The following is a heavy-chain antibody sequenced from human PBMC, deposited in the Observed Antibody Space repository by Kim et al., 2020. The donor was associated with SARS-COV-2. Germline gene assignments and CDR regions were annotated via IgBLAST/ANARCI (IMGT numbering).Heavy chain of an antibody. CDR3: ARGSKIKYYYGSGRLLDY. Sequence: SETLSLTCAVYGGSFSGYYWSWIRQPPGKGLEWIGEINHSGSTNYNPSLKSRVTISVDTSKNQFSLKLSSVTAADTAVYYCARGSKIKYYYGSGRLLDYWGQGTLLTVSS. J-gene: IGHJ4*02. V-gene: IGHV4-34*01. CDR2: INHSGST. CDR1: GGSFSGYY. D-gene: IGHD3-10*01.